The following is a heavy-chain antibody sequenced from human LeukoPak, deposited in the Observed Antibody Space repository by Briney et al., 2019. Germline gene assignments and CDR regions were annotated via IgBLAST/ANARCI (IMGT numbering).Heavy chain of an antibody. CDR1: GYTFTSYA. CDR2: INTNTGNP. Sequence: ASVKVSCKASGYTFTSYAMNWVRQAPGQGLEWMGWINTNTGNPTYAQGFTGRFVFSLGTSVSTAYLQISSLKAEDTAVYYCARGGSEWELLQGPRDYWGQGTLVTVSS. V-gene: IGHV7-4-1*02. D-gene: IGHD1-26*01. J-gene: IGHJ4*02. CDR3: ARGGSEWELLQGPRDY.